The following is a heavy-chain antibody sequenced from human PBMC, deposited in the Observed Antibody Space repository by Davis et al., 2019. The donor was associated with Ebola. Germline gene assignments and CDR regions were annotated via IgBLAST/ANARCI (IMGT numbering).Heavy chain of an antibody. CDR2: ISSSSSYI. V-gene: IGHV3-21*01. J-gene: IGHJ6*02. CDR3: ARVNTDIVVVVAAMDV. Sequence: GGSLRLSCAASGFTFSSYAVTWVRQAPGKGLEWVSSISSSSSYIYYADSVKGRFTISRDNAKNSLYLQMNSLRAEDTAVYYCARVNTDIVVVVAAMDVWGQGTTVTVSS. D-gene: IGHD2-15*01. CDR1: GFTFSSYA.